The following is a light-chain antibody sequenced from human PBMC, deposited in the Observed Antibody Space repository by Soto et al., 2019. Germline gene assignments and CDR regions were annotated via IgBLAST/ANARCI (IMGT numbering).Light chain of an antibody. Sequence: QSALTQPPSVSGSPGQSVTISCTGTSSDIGGYNYVSWYQQLPGKAPKLMIYDVSKRPSGVHDRFSGSNSGNTASLTISGLQAEDEADYYCCSYAGTTHVFGTGTKLTVL. CDR1: SSDIGGYNY. V-gene: IGLV2-11*01. J-gene: IGLJ1*01. CDR3: CSYAGTTHV. CDR2: DVS.